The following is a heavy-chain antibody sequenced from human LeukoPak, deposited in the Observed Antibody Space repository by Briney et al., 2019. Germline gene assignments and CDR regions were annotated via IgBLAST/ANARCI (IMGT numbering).Heavy chain of an antibody. V-gene: IGHV1-46*01. Sequence: GASVKVSCKASGYTFINYYLHWVRQAPGQALEWMGVINPSSGGTSYAQKFQGRVTMTRATSTSTVYMELSSLRPEDTAVYYCARDPSYCGGDCYAFDIWGQGTMVTVSS. D-gene: IGHD2-21*02. CDR3: ARDPSYCGGDCYAFDI. J-gene: IGHJ3*02. CDR1: GYTFINYY. CDR2: INPSSGGT.